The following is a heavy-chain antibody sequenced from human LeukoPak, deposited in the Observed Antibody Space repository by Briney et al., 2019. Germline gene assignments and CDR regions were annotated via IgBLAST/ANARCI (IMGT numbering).Heavy chain of an antibody. Sequence: SETLSLTCAVYGGSFSGYYWSWIRQPPGKGLEWIGEINHSGSTNYHPSLKSRVTISVDTSKNQFSLKLSSLTAADTAVYYCAKGRLYYYDSSSYYYWGQGTLVTVSS. CDR3: AKGRLYYYDSSSYYY. J-gene: IGHJ4*02. D-gene: IGHD3-22*01. CDR2: INHSGST. V-gene: IGHV4-34*01. CDR1: GGSFSGYY.